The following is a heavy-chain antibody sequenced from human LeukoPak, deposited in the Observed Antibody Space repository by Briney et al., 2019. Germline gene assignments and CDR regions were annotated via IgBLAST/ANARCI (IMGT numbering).Heavy chain of an antibody. J-gene: IGHJ3*02. V-gene: IGHV4-31*11. CDR3: ATPFCGTISCLDVFDI. Sequence: SETLSLTCAVSGVSITSDKYYWSWFRQRPGKGLEWIGYMYYSGTPSYNPSLKSRVSISVDTSRSHFSLKLSSVTAADTAVYYCATPFCGTISCLDVFDIWSQGTMVTVSS. D-gene: IGHD2-2*01. CDR2: MYYSGTP. CDR1: GVSITSDKYY.